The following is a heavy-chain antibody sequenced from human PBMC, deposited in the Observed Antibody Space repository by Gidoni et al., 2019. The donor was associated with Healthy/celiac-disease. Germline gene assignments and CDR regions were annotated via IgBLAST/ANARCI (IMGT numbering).Heavy chain of an antibody. CDR3: TSGYARDRDYFDY. V-gene: IGHV3-49*04. D-gene: IGHD5-18*01. Sequence: EVQLVESGGGLVQPVRSLRLSCTPSGFPFGHYAMSWVRQAPGKGLEWVGFIRSKAYGGTTEYAASVKGRFTISRDDSKSSAYLQMNSLKTEDTAVYYCTSGYARDRDYFDYWGQGTLVTVSS. CDR1: GFPFGHYA. CDR2: IRSKAYGGTT. J-gene: IGHJ4*02.